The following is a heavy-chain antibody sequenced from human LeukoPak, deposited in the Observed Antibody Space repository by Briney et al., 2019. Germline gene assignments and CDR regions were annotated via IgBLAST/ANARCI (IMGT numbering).Heavy chain of an antibody. CDR2: ISYDGSNK. Sequence: GGPLRLSCAASGFTFSSYAMHWVRQAPGKGLEWVAVISYDGSNKYYADSVKGRFTISRDNSKNALYLQMNSLRAEDTAVYYCARDRYGGYYYFDYWGQGTLVTVSS. D-gene: IGHD5-12*01. CDR3: ARDRYGGYYYFDY. CDR1: GFTFSSYA. J-gene: IGHJ4*02. V-gene: IGHV3-30-3*01.